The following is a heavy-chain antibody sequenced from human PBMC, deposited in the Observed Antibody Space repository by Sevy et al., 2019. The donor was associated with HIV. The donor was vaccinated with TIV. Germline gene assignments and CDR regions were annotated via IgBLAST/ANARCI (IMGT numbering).Heavy chain of an antibody. Sequence: GGSLRLSCAASGFTFSSYAVSWVRQAPGKGLEWVSAISGSGGSTYYADSVKGRFTISRDNSKNTLYLQMNSLRAEDTAVYYCAKDRGSLLWAYYFDYWGQGTLVTVSS. CDR2: ISGSGGST. V-gene: IGHV3-23*01. J-gene: IGHJ4*02. D-gene: IGHD3-10*01. CDR1: GFTFSSYA. CDR3: AKDRGSLLWAYYFDY.